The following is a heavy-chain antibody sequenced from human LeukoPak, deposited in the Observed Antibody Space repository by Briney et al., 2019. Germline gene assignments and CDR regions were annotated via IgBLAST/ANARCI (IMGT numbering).Heavy chain of an antibody. CDR1: GFTFNNYA. CDR2: ISGSGGTT. CDR3: AKVHHSSGWYAWQNWFDP. J-gene: IGHJ5*02. V-gene: IGHV3-23*01. D-gene: IGHD6-19*01. Sequence: GGSLRLSCAASGFTFNNYAMSWVRQAPGKGLEWVSSISGSGGTTYYADSVKGRFTISRDNSKNTLYLQMNSLRAEDTAVYYCAKVHHSSGWYAWQNWFDPWGQGTLVTVSS.